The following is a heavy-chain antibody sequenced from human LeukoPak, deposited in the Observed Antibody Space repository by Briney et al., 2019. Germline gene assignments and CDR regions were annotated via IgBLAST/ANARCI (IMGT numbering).Heavy chain of an antibody. D-gene: IGHD6-13*01. CDR2: IHDSGST. J-gene: IGHJ5*02. CDR3: ARVVAAAGNNWFDP. V-gene: IGHV4-30-4*07. Sequence: SETLSLTCAVSGDSISSGGYSWSWIRQPPGKGLEWIAYIHDSGSTYNNPSLKTRLSIPIDTSKNQFSLKLNSVTAADTAVYYCARVVAAAGNNWFDPWGQGTLVTVSS. CDR1: GDSISSGGYS.